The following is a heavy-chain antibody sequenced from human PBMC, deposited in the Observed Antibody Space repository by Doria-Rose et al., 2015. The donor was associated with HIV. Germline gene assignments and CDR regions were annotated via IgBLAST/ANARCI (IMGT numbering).Heavy chain of an antibody. Sequence: QVTLKESGPVLVKPTETLTLTCTVSGVSLSSPGMGVSWIRQPPGKALEWLANIISDDERSYKTSLKIRLTTARGTSKSQLVLTMTDMDPVDTATYYCARIKSSRWYHKYYFDFWGQGTLVIVSA. CDR3: ARIKSSRWYHKYYFDF. CDR2: IISDDER. V-gene: IGHV2-26*01. J-gene: IGHJ4*02. CDR1: GVSLSSPGMG. D-gene: IGHD6-13*01.